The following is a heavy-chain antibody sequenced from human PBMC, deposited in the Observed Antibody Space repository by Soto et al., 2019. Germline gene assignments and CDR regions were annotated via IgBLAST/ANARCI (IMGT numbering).Heavy chain of an antibody. CDR2: IWYDGSNK. J-gene: IGHJ4*02. Sequence: GGYLRLSCATSVFTFSSYAMHWVRQAPGKGLEWVAAIWYDGSNKYYADSVKGRFTISKDNSENTLYLQMNSLRAEDTAVYYRAREKECNSASCYRGHFDYWGQGALVTVS. CDR3: AREKECNSASCYRGHFDY. V-gene: IGHV3-33*01. CDR1: VFTFSSYA. D-gene: IGHD2-2*01.